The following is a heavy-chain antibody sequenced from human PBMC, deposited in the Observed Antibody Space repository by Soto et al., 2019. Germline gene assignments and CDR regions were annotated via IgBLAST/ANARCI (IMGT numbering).Heavy chain of an antibody. J-gene: IGHJ5*02. CDR3: ARVVGSWSPRFDP. CDR2: INNDGSST. D-gene: IGHD6-13*01. CDR1: GFTFSNYW. Sequence: EVQLVESGGGLVQPGGSLRLSCAASGFTFSNYWMYWVRQAPGKGLVWVSFINNDGSSTNYAESVKGRFTISRDNTKNTLYLEMNSLRAEDTAVYYCARVVGSWSPRFDPWGQGTLVIVSS. V-gene: IGHV3-74*01.